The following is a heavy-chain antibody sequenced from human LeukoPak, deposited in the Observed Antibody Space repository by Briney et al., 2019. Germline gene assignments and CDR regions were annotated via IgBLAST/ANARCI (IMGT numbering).Heavy chain of an antibody. CDR2: INPSGGST. J-gene: IGHJ5*02. V-gene: IGHV1-46*01. CDR3: ARATSSPHDYSNYNNWFDP. D-gene: IGHD4-4*01. Sequence: ASVKVSCKASGYTFTSYYMHWVRQAPGQGLEWMGIINPSGGSTSYAQKFQGRVTMTRDTSTSTVYMELSSLRSEDTAVCYCARATSSPHDYSNYNNWFDPWGQGTLVTVSS. CDR1: GYTFTSYY.